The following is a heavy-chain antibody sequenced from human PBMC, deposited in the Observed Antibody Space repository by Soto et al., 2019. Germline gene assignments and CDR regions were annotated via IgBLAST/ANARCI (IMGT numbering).Heavy chain of an antibody. J-gene: IGHJ3*01. CDR1: GFTLDTYG. V-gene: IGHV3-33*01. CDR3: TRESADHDGFDG. Sequence: GGSLRLSCVASGFTLDTYGMHWVRQAPGKGLEWVAVIWYDGSNSYYADSVKGRFTISRDNSKNTLYLQMNSLRNEDVAVYYCTRESADHDGFDGWGQGRRVTVSS. CDR2: IWYDGSNS.